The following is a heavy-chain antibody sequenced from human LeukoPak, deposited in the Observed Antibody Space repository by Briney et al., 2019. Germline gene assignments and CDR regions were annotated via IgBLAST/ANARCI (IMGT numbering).Heavy chain of an antibody. J-gene: IGHJ3*02. D-gene: IGHD3-3*01. CDR3: ARVGGYYRRHAFDI. CDR1: GGSFSGYY. V-gene: IGHV4-34*01. CDR2: INHSGRT. Sequence: DPSETLSLTCAVYGGSFSGYYWSWIRQPPGKGLEWIGEINHSGRTNYNPSLKSRVTISVDTSKNQFSLKLSSVTAADTAVYYCARVGGYYRRHAFDIWGQGTMVTVSS.